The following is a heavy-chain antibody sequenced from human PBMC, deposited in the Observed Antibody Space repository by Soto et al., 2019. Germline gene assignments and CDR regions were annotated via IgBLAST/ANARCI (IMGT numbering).Heavy chain of an antibody. D-gene: IGHD2-21*02. CDR3: ARSIVVVTALDY. V-gene: IGHV1-3*05. CDR2: INAGNGNT. CDR1: GYTFTSYA. J-gene: IGHJ4*02. Sequence: QVQLVQSGAEEKKPGASVKVSCKASGYTFTSYAMHWVRQAPGQRLEWMGWINAGNGNTKYSQKFQGRVTITMDTSASTAYMKLSSLRSEDTAVYYCARSIVVVTALDYWGQGTLVTVSS.